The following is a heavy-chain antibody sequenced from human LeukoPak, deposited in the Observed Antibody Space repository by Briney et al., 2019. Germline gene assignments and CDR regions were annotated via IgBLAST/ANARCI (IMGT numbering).Heavy chain of an antibody. J-gene: IGHJ4*02. Sequence: GGSLRLSCAASGLIVSSIYMSWVRQAPGKGLEWVAFIRYDGSNKYYADSVKGRFTISRDNSKNTLYLQMNSLRAEDTAVYYCAKASSSGYYYDSSGFDYWGQGTLVTVSS. CDR2: IRYDGSNK. CDR1: GLIVSSIY. D-gene: IGHD3-22*01. V-gene: IGHV3-30*02. CDR3: AKASSSGYYYDSSGFDY.